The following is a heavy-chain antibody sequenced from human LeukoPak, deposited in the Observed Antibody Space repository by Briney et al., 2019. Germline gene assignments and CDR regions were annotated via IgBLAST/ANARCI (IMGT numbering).Heavy chain of an antibody. J-gene: IGHJ6*02. Sequence: GGSLRLSCAASGFTFSSYAISWVRQAPGQGLEWMGGIIPIFGTANYAQKFQGRVTITADESTSTAYMELSSLRSEDTAVYYCARGYCSGGSCHFYGMDVWGQGTTVTVSS. CDR3: ARGYCSGGSCHFYGMDV. CDR2: IIPIFGTA. CDR1: GFTFSSYA. V-gene: IGHV1-69*01. D-gene: IGHD2-15*01.